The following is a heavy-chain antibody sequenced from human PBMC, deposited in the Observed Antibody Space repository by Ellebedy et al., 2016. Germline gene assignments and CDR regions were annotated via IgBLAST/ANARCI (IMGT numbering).Heavy chain of an antibody. J-gene: IGHJ6*02. CDR3: AKDRAGLTKTYYYYGMDV. CDR2: VSKDGSNK. CDR1: GFTFSRYG. V-gene: IGHV3-30*18. D-gene: IGHD3/OR15-3a*01. Sequence: GESLKISCAASGFTFSRYGMHWVRQAPGKGLEWLAVVSKDGSNKYYAGSVRGRFTISRDNSKNTLYLQMTSLTAEDTALYYCAKDRAGLTKTYYYYGMDVWGQGTTVTVSS.